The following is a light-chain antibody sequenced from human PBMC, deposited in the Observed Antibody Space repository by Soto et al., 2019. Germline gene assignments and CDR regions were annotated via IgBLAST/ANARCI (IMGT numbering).Light chain of an antibody. Sequence: DIQMTQSPSSLSASVGDRVTITCRASQGINNFLAWYQQKPGKVPKLLIYAASTLRSGVPSRFSGSGSGTDFTLTISSLQPEDVASYYCQYYDSAPFTFGPGTKVDIK. CDR1: QGINNF. J-gene: IGKJ3*01. V-gene: IGKV1-27*01. CDR3: QYYDSAPFT. CDR2: AAS.